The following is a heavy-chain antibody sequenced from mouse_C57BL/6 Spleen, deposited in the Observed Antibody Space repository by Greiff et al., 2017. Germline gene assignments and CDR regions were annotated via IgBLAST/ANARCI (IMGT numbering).Heavy chain of an antibody. CDR2: INYDGSST. D-gene: IGHD2-3*01. CDR3: ARGGLLPFAY. J-gene: IGHJ3*01. V-gene: IGHV5-16*01. CDR1: GFTFSDYY. Sequence: EVQLVESEGGLVQPGSSMKLSCTASGFTFSDYYMAWVRQVPEKGLEWVANINYDGSSTYYLDSLQSRFIISRDNAKNILYLQMSSLKSEDTATYYCARGGLLPFAYWGQGTLVTVSA.